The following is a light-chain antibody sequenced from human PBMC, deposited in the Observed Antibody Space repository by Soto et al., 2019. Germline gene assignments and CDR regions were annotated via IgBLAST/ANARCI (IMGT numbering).Light chain of an antibody. CDR2: DAS. V-gene: IGKV3-11*01. Sequence: EIVLTQSPATLSLSPGERATLSCRASQSVSSYLAWYQQKPGQAPRLLIYDASNRATGIPARFSGSGSGTDFTLNISSLGAEDFAVYYCQQRSNWPLTFGGGNKVEIK. CDR1: QSVSSY. J-gene: IGKJ4*01. CDR3: QQRSNWPLT.